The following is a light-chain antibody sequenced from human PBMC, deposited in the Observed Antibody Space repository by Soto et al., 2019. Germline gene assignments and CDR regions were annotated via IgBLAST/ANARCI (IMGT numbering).Light chain of an antibody. J-gene: IGLJ1*01. CDR1: SSDVGGYNY. CDR2: EVS. V-gene: IGLV2-8*01. CDR3: SSYAGSNNLGV. Sequence: QRVLTQPPSASGAPRDAGSIICTGTSSDVGGYNYVSWYQQHPGKAPKLMLYEVSKRPSGVPDRFSGSKSGNTASLTVSGLQAEDEAGYYCSSYAGSNNLGVFGTGTKVTVL.